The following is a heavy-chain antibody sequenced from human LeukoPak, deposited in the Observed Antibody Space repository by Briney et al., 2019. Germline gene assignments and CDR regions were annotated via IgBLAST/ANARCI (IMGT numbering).Heavy chain of an antibody. V-gene: IGHV1-2*02. CDR1: GYTFTGYY. J-gene: IGHJ4*02. CDR2: INPNSGGT. CDR3: ARQAVVVAALLDC. D-gene: IGHD2-15*01. Sequence: ASVKVSCKASGYTFTGYYMHWVRQAPGQGLEWMGWINPNSGGTNYAQKFQGRVTMTRDTSISTAYMELSRLRSDDTAVYYCARQAVVVAALLDCWGPGTLVTVSS.